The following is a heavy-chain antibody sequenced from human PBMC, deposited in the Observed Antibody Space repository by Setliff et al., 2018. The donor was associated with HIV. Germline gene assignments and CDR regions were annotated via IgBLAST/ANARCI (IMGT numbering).Heavy chain of an antibody. CDR2: PHSLGSSRVSDTP. J-gene: IGHJ4*01. CDR3: ARGLSSQTYWGTRPLGLDY. CDR1: SGSMTGHY. D-gene: IGHD2-2*01. Sequence: NPSETLSLTCSVSSGSMTGHYWTWVRQPPGKGLEWIGYPHSLGSSRVSDTPNYSPSLKSRITISLDTSKRQFSLTMTSVTAADTAVYYCARGLSSQTYWGTRPLGLDYWGQGSQVTVSS. V-gene: IGHV4-4*08.